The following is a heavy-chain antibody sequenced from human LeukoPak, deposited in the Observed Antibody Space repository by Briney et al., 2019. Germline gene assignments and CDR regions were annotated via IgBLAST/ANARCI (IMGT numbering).Heavy chain of an antibody. J-gene: IGHJ4*02. CDR3: ARDQTAHYDFWSGYSIDY. V-gene: IGHV3-74*01. Sequence: GGSLRLSCAASGFTFSSYWMHWVRQAPGKGLVWVSRINSDGSSTSYADSVKGRFTISRDNAKNSLYLQMNSLRAEDTAVYYCARDQTAHYDFWSGYSIDYWGQGTLVTVSS. CDR2: INSDGSST. D-gene: IGHD3-3*01. CDR1: GFTFSSYW.